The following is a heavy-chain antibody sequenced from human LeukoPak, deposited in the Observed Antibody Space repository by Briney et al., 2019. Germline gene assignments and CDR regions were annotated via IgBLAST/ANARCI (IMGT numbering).Heavy chain of an antibody. CDR1: GFTFTYYT. D-gene: IGHD5-24*01. CDR3: ARDLRLEDVEMATMMDL. V-gene: IGHV3-21*01. CDR2: ISSSRRYI. J-gene: IGHJ5*02. Sequence: PGGSLRLSCTASGFTFTYYTMTWVRQPPGKGLEWVSSISSSRRYICYADSVKGRFTISRDNTKNSLYLQMNTLRAEDTAVYFCARDLRLEDVEMATMMDLWGQGTLVTVSS.